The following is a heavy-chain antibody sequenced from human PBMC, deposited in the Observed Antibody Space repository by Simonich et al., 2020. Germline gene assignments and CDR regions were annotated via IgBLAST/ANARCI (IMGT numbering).Heavy chain of an antibody. V-gene: IGHV5-51*01. CDR2: ITPCYSDT. J-gene: IGHJ3*02. CDR3: ARQLNDFDI. D-gene: IGHD1-1*01. Sequence: EVQLVQSGAEVKKPGESLKISCKGSGYSFTSYWIGWVRQMPGKGLEWTGIITPCYSDTRYSPSFRGQVTISADKSTSTAYLQWSSLKASDTAMYYCARQLNDFDIWGQGTMVTVSS. CDR1: GYSFTSYW.